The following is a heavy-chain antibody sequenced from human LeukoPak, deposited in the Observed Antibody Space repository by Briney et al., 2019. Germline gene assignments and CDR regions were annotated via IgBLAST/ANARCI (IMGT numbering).Heavy chain of an antibody. CDR1: GGSIDSTNW. Sequence: SETLSLTCDVSGGSIDSTNWWNWVRQPPGKGLEWIGEIHHDGRINYNPSLKSRVTLSVDKSKNQFSLRLNSVTAADTAMYYCARSHDHLWGNYPDYWGQGTLATVSS. V-gene: IGHV4/OR15-8*01. J-gene: IGHJ4*02. CDR2: IHHDGRI. CDR3: ARSHDHLWGNYPDY. D-gene: IGHD3-16*02.